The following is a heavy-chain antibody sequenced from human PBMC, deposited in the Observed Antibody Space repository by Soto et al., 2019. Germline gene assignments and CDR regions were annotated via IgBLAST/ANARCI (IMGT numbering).Heavy chain of an antibody. CDR1: GGTFSSYA. D-gene: IGHD3-22*01. V-gene: IGHV1-69*13. J-gene: IGHJ6*02. CDR3: ARNPYDSSGYYYPYDV. Sequence: EASVKVSCKASGGTFSSYAISWVRQAPGQGLEWMGGIIPIFGTANYAQKFQGRVTITADESTSTAYMGLSSLRSEDTAVYYCARNPYDSSGYYYPYDVWGQGTTVTVSS. CDR2: IIPIFGTA.